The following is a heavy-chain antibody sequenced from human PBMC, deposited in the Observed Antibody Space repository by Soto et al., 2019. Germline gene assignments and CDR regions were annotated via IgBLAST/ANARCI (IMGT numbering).Heavy chain of an antibody. CDR1: GFSFSDYW. CDR3: ARDLGTARVGFYYGMDV. J-gene: IGHJ6*02. D-gene: IGHD5-18*01. V-gene: IGHV3-7*01. CDR2: IKQDGSEK. Sequence: TGGSLRLSCAASGFSFSDYWMTWVRQAPGKGLEWVANIKQDGSEKYYVDSVEGRFTISRVNAKNSLFLQMYGLRAEDTAVYYCARDLGTARVGFYYGMDVWGQGTTVTVSS.